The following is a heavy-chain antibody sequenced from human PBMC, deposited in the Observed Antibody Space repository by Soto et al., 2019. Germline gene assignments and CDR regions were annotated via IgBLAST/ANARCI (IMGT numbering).Heavy chain of an antibody. J-gene: IGHJ4*02. CDR3: ARVVHDYGDYELYYFDY. CDR1: GVSISSYY. D-gene: IGHD4-17*01. CDR2: IYYSGST. Sequence: SETLSLTCTVSGVSISSYYWSLLRQPPGKGLEWIGYIYYSGSTNYNPSLKSRVTISVDKSKNQFSLKLSSVTAADTAVYYCARVVHDYGDYELYYFDYWGQGTLVTVSS. V-gene: IGHV4-59*12.